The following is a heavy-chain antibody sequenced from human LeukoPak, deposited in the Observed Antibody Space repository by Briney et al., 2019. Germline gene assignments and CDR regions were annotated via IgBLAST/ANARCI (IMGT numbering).Heavy chain of an antibody. Sequence: PSETLSLTCTVSGGSISSYYWSWIRRPAGKGLEWIGRISTSGSTNYNPSLKSRVTMSVDTSKNQFSLKLISVTAADTAVCYCARDPTYYYYMDVWGKGTTVTVSS. CDR1: GGSISSYY. V-gene: IGHV4-4*07. J-gene: IGHJ6*03. CDR2: ISTSGST. CDR3: ARDPTYYYYMDV.